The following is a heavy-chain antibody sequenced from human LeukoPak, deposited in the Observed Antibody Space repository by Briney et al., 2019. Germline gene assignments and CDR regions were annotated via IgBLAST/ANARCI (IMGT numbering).Heavy chain of an antibody. V-gene: IGHV3-23*01. CDR1: GFTFSSYA. D-gene: IGHD2-2*01. CDR2: ISGSGGST. CDR3: ALQGLSSTSRPVDP. Sequence: QSGGSLRLSCAASGFTFSSYAMSWVRQAPGKGLEWVSAISGSGGSTYYADSVKGRFTISRDNSKNTLYLQMNSLRAEDTAVYYCALQGLSSTSRPVDPWGQGTLVTVSS. J-gene: IGHJ5*02.